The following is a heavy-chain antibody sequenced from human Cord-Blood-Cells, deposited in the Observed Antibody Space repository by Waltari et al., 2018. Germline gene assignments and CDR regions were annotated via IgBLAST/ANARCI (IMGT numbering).Heavy chain of an antibody. Sequence: EVQLVESGGGLVQPGGSLKLSCAASGFTFSGSAMHWVRKASGKGLEWVGRIRSKANSYEKAYGASVKGRFTISRDDSKNTAYLQMNSLKTEDTAVYYCTRSYDILTGYYAFDIWGQGTMVTVSS. J-gene: IGHJ3*02. D-gene: IGHD3-9*01. CDR3: TRSYDILTGYYAFDI. V-gene: IGHV3-73*02. CDR1: GFTFSGSA. CDR2: IRSKANSYEK.